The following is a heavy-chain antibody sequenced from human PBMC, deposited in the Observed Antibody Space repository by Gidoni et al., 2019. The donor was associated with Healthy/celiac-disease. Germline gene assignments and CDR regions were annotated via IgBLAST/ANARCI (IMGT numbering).Heavy chain of an antibody. Sequence: EVQLVESGGGLVQPGGSRKLSWAASGFTFSGSAMPWVRQASGKGLEWVGRIRSKANSYATAYAASVKGRFTISRDDSKNTAYLQMNSLKTEDTAVYHCTGDPDGSGSYYELGAPWYYGMDVWGQGTTVTVSS. CDR1: GFTFSGSA. CDR3: TGDPDGSGSYYELGAPWYYGMDV. J-gene: IGHJ6*02. V-gene: IGHV3-73*02. CDR2: IRSKANSYAT. D-gene: IGHD3-10*01.